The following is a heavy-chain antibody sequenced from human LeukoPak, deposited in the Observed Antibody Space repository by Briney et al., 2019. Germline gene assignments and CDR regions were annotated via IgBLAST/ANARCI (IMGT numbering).Heavy chain of an antibody. CDR1: GFTFSSYA. Sequence: GGSLRLSCSASGFTFSSYAIHWVRQAPGKGLEYVSGISSNGGSTFYGDPVKGRFTISRDNSKNTLYLQMSSLRAEDTAVYYCVKDRRSSGYGGFDYWGQGTLVTVSS. CDR2: ISSNGGST. V-gene: IGHV3-64D*06. D-gene: IGHD5-12*01. CDR3: VKDRRSSGYGGFDY. J-gene: IGHJ4*02.